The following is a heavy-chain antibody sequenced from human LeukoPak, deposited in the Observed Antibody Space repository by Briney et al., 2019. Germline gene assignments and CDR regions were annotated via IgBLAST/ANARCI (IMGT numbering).Heavy chain of an antibody. CDR1: GFTFSSYG. CDR3: ARSVYNYGPGADY. V-gene: IGHV3-74*01. J-gene: IGHJ4*02. CDR2: TNLDGRST. Sequence: PGGSLRLSCAASGFTFSSYGMSWVRQAPGKGLVWVSRTNLDGRSTTYADSVKGRFTISRDNAKNTLFLQMNSLRVEDTAVYYCARSVYNYGPGADYWGQGTLVTVSS. D-gene: IGHD5-12*01.